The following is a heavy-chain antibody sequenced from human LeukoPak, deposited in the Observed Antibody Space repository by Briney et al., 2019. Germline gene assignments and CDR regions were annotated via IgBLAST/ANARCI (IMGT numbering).Heavy chain of an antibody. CDR2: INHSGST. CDR3: ARGRGYSSSSVVDY. V-gene: IGHV4-39*07. CDR1: GVSISSSSYY. Sequence: SETLSLTCTVSGVSISSSSYYWGWIRQPPGKGLEWIGEINHSGSTNYNPSLKSRVTISVDTSKNQFSLKLSSVTAADTAVYYCARGRGYSSSSVVDYWGQGTLVTVSS. D-gene: IGHD6-6*01. J-gene: IGHJ4*02.